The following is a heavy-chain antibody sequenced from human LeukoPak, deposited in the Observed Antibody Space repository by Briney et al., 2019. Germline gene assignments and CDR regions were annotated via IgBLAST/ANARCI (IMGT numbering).Heavy chain of an antibody. D-gene: IGHD6-13*01. CDR1: GFTFSTFN. Sequence: GGSLRLSCAASGFTFSTFNMNWVRQAPGKGLEWISYISSSSTVIYYADSVKGRFTISRDNAKNSLYLQMNSLRAEDTAVYYCARARYSSSFRAFDIWGQGTMVTVSS. V-gene: IGHV3-48*01. J-gene: IGHJ3*02. CDR3: ARARYSSSFRAFDI. CDR2: ISSSSTVI.